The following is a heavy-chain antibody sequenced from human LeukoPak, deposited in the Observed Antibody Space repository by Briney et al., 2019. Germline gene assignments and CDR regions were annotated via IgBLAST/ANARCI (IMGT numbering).Heavy chain of an antibody. CDR3: ASSRFGELHY. D-gene: IGHD3-10*01. CDR1: GGSISSYY. CDR2: IFTSGST. V-gene: IGHV4-4*09. Sequence: SETLSLTCTVSGGSISSYYWNWIRQPAGKGLEWIGHIFTSGSTNYNPSLKSRVTISVDTSKNQFSLKLSSVTAADTAVYYCASSRFGELHYWGQGTLVTVSS. J-gene: IGHJ4*02.